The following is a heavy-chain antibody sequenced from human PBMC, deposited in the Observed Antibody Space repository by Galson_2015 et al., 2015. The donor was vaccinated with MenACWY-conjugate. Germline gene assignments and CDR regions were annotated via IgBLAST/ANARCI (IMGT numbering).Heavy chain of an antibody. CDR2: IIPILGIA. CDR3: ASRWVTTGESGYYGMDV. V-gene: IGHV1-69*04. J-gene: IGHJ6*02. CDR1: GGTFSSYA. Sequence: SVKVSCKASGGTFSSYAISWVRQAPGQGLEWMGRIIPILGIANYAQKFQGRVTITADKSTSTAYMELSSLRSEDTAVYYCASRWVTTGESGYYGMDVWGQGTTVTVSS. D-gene: IGHD4-17*01.